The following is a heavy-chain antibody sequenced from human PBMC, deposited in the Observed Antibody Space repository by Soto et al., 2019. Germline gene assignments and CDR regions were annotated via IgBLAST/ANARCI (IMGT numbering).Heavy chain of an antibody. D-gene: IGHD1-26*01. V-gene: IGHV1-69*13. CDR3: ARGVAAVIVVATSFDY. CDR1: GGTFSSYA. J-gene: IGHJ4*02. Sequence: SVKVPCKASGGTFSSYAISWVRQAPGQGLEWMGGIIPIFGTANYAQKFQGRVTITADESTSTAYMELSRLRSEDTAVYYCARGVAAVIVVATSFDYWGQGTLVTVSS. CDR2: IIPIFGTA.